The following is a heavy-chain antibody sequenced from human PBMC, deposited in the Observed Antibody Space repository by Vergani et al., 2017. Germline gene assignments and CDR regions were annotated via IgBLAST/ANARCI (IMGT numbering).Heavy chain of an antibody. CDR2: ISGSGGST. CDR1: GFTVSSNY. Sequence: EVQLVETGGGLIQPGGSLRLSCAASGFTVSSNYMSWVRQAPGKGLEWVSAISGSGGSTYYADSVKGRFTISRDNSKNTLYLQMNSLRAEDTAVYYCAKDRPHPNFDYWGQGTLVTVSS. V-gene: IGHV3-23*04. CDR3: AKDRPHPNFDY. J-gene: IGHJ4*02.